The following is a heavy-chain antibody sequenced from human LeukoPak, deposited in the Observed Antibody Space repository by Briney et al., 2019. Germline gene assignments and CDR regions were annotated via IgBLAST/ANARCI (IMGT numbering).Heavy chain of an antibody. D-gene: IGHD6-6*01. V-gene: IGHV4-59*01. CDR3: ARDRIFGSSSSVAIDY. Sequence: SETLSLTCTVSGGSISSYYWSWIRQPPGKGLEWIGYIYYSGSTNYNPSLKSRVTISVDTSKNQFSLKLNSVTPADTAVYYCARDRIFGSSSSVAIDYWGQGTLVTVSS. CDR2: IYYSGST. J-gene: IGHJ4*02. CDR1: GGSISSYY.